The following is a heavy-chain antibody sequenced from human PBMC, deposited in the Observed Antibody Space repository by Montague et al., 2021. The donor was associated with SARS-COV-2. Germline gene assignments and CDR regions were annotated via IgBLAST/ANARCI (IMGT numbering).Heavy chain of an antibody. CDR3: ARERWAVGVSRDY. D-gene: IGHD1-26*01. CDR2: SN. V-gene: IGHV6-1*01. Sequence: SNDYAVXVRSRIIINPDTSTNQFSLQLSSVTPEDTAVYFCARERWAVGVSRDYWGQGTLVTVSS. J-gene: IGHJ4*02.